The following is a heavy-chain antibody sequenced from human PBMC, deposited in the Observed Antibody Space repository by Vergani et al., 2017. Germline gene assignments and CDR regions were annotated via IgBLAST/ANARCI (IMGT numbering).Heavy chain of an antibody. CDR1: GGSFSGYY. Sequence: QVQLQQWGAGLLKPSETLSLTCAVYGGSFSGYYWSWIRQPPGKGLEWIGEINHSGSTNYNPSLKSRVTISVDTSKNQFSLKLSSVTAADTAVYYCARVEYDSSGYSAANIWGQGTMVTVSS. CDR2: INHSGST. J-gene: IGHJ3*02. CDR3: ARVEYDSSGYSAANI. D-gene: IGHD3-22*01. V-gene: IGHV4-34*01.